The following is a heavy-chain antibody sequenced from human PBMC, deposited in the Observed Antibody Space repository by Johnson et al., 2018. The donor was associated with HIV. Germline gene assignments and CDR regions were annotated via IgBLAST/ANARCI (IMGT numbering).Heavy chain of an antibody. J-gene: IGHJ3*02. V-gene: IGHV3-74*02. CDR3: VRGPLTGGPRLFDI. CDR2: INNDGSST. CDR1: GFTFSTYW. D-gene: IGHD7-27*01. Sequence: EVQLVESRGGVVRPGGSLRLSCAASGFTFSTYWMHWVRQAPRKGLVWVSRINNDGSSTAYADSVTGRFTISRDDAANKLYLQMNSLSAEDTAVYYCVRGPLTGGPRLFDIWGQGTMVTVSS.